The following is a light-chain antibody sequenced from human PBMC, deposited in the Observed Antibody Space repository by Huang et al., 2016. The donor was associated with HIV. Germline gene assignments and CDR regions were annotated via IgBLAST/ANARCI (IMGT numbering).Light chain of an antibody. J-gene: IGKJ1*01. V-gene: IGKV2-28*01. CDR3: MQALQTPWT. Sequence: STISLPVTPGEPASISCRSSQSLLHSNGYNYLDWYLQKPGQSPQLLIYLGSNRASGVPDRFSGSGSGTDFTLKISRVEAEDVGVYYCMQALQTPWTFGQGTKVEIK. CDR2: LGS. CDR1: QSLLHSNGYNY.